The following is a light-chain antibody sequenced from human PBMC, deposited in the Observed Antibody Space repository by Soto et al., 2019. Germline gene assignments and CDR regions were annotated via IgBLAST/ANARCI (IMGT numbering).Light chain of an antibody. CDR1: GSSIGTNT. V-gene: IGLV1-44*01. CDR3: AAWDGSLNNVL. J-gene: IGLJ2*01. Sequence: QSVLTQPPSASGTPGQRVSISCSGSGSSIGTNTVNWYRRLPGTAPKLLIYANNQRPSGVPDRFSGSKSGTSASLAISGLQSEDEAEYYCAAWDGSLNNVLFGGGTKLTVL. CDR2: ANN.